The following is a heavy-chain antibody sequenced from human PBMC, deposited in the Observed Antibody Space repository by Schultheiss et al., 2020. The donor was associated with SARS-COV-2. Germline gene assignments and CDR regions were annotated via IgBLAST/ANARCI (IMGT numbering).Heavy chain of an antibody. CDR1: GFTFSNNW. CDR2: IKQDGSEK. V-gene: IGHV3-7*03. D-gene: IGHD6-19*01. CDR3: AREVSVAGDY. Sequence: GESLKISCVAPGFTFSNNWMTWVRQAPGKGLEWVANIKQDGSEKNYVDSVKGRFTISRDNAKNSLYLQMNSLRAEDTAVYYCAREVSVAGDYWGQGTLVTVSS. J-gene: IGHJ4*02.